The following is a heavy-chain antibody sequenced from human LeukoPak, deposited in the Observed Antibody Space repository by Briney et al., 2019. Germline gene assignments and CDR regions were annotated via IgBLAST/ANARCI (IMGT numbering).Heavy chain of an antibody. CDR2: ISYDGSNK. D-gene: IGHD1-26*01. J-gene: IGHJ4*02. V-gene: IGHV3-30-3*01. CDR1: GFTFSSYA. Sequence: GRSLRLSCAASGFTFSSYAMHWVRQAPGKGLEWVAVISYDGSNKYYADSVKGRFTISRDNSKNTLYLQMNSLRAEDTAVYYCARGYSGIYYFDYWGQGTLVTVS. CDR3: ARGYSGIYYFDY.